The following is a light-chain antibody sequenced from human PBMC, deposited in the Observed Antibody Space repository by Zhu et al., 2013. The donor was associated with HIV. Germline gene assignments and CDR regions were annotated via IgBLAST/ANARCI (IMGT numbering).Light chain of an antibody. CDR3: QQRSNWPPEFT. J-gene: IGKJ2*01. Sequence: VLTQSPATLSLSPGETATLSCRASQSGYLAWYQRKPGQAPRLLIYHVSKRATGIPAGSVAVGLGQTFTLTISSLEPDDFAVYYCQQRSNWPPEFTFGQGTKLEIK. V-gene: IGKV3-11*01. CDR2: HVS. CDR1: QSGY.